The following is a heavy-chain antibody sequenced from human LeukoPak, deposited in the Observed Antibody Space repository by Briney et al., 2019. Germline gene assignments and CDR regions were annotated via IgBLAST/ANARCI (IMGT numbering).Heavy chain of an antibody. CDR2: ISPDGSDT. J-gene: IGHJ4*02. V-gene: IGHV3-74*01. D-gene: IGHD7-27*01. Sequence: SGGSLRLSCAASGFTFSAYWMHWGRHAPGEGLVWVSRISPDGSDTTYADSVKGRFADSRDNAKNTLYLQMTSLRAEDTAVYYCGRDMWGTFDYWGQGALVTVSS. CDR3: GRDMWGTFDY. CDR1: GFTFSAYW.